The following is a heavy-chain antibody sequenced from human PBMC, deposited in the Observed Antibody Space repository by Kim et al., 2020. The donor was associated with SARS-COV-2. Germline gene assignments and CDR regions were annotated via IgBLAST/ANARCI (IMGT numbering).Heavy chain of an antibody. V-gene: IGHV3-43*02. J-gene: IGHJ6*02. D-gene: IGHD1-7*01. Sequence: GGSLRLSCAASGFTFDDYAMHWVRQAPGKGLEWVSLISGDGGSTYYADSVKGRFTISRDNSKNSLYLQMNSLRTEDTALYYCATKLELLHEYYYYGMDVWGQGTTVTVSS. CDR2: ISGDGGST. CDR3: ATKLELLHEYYYYGMDV. CDR1: GFTFDDYA.